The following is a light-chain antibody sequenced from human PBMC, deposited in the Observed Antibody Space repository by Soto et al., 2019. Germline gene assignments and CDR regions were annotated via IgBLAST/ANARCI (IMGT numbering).Light chain of an antibody. Sequence: QSALIQPPSVSGSPGQSVTISCTGTSSDVGSYDYVSWYQQHPVTVPKPMIYNVNTRPSGVPDRFSGSKSGNTASLTISGLQAEDEADYYCCSYAGSSEVFGTGTKGTV. V-gene: IGLV2-11*01. CDR3: CSYAGSSEV. CDR1: SSDVGSYDY. J-gene: IGLJ1*01. CDR2: NVN.